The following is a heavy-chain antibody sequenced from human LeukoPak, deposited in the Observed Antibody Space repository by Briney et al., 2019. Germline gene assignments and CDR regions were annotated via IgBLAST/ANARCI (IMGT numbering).Heavy chain of an antibody. D-gene: IGHD5-24*01. CDR2: ISHDGFI. CDR1: GFTFSSYV. CDR3: ARDWVYKIDY. J-gene: IGHJ4*02. V-gene: IGHV3-74*01. Sequence: PGGSLRLSCAASGFTFSSYVMHWVRRTPGEGLVWVSRISHDGFISYADSVKGRFTISRDNAKNTLILQMNSLRAEDTAVYYCARDWVYKIDYWGRGTLVTVSS.